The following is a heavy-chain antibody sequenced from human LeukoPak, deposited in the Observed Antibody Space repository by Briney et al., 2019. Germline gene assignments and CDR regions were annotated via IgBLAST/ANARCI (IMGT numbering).Heavy chain of an antibody. Sequence: SETLSLTCTVSGGSISSYYWSCIRQPPGKGLEWIGYIYYSGSTNYNPSLKSRVTISVDTSKNQFSLKLSSVTAADTAVYYCAREGRDGDYIDYWGQGALVTVSS. J-gene: IGHJ4*02. V-gene: IGHV4-59*01. D-gene: IGHD4-17*01. CDR1: GGSISSYY. CDR2: IYYSGST. CDR3: AREGRDGDYIDY.